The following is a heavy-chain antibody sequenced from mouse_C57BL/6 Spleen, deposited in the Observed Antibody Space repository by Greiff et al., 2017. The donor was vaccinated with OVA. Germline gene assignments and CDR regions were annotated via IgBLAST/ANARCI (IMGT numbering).Heavy chain of an antibody. CDR2: IWRGGST. V-gene: IGHV2-2*01. Sequence: QVQLQQSGPGLVQPSQCLSITCTASGFSLTSYGVHWVRQSPGKGLEWLGVIWRGGSTDYNAAFISRLSTKKDNSKGQVFFKVNSLQADDTAMYYCARNPYYGSYYPYYYAMDYWGQGTSVTVSS. CDR3: ARNPYYGSYYPYYYAMDY. CDR1: GFSLTSYG. D-gene: IGHD1-1*01. J-gene: IGHJ4*01.